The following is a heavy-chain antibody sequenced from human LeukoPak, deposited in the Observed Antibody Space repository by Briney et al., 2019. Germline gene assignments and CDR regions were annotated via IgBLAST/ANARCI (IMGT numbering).Heavy chain of an antibody. CDR1: GFTFSSYS. CDR2: ISSSSSYI. D-gene: IGHD3-22*01. CDR3: AKSPYYDSSGYSHFDY. J-gene: IGHJ4*02. V-gene: IGHV3-21*01. Sequence: PGGSLRLSCAASGFTFSSYSMNWVRQAPGKGLEWVSSISSSSSYIYYADSVKGRFTISRDNAKNSLHLQMNSLRAEDTAVYYCAKSPYYDSSGYSHFDYWGQGTLVTVSS.